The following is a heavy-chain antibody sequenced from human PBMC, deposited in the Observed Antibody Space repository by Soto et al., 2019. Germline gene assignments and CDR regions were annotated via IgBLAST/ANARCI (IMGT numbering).Heavy chain of an antibody. CDR2: IWYDGSNK. CDR1: GFTFSSYG. CDR3: ASTVTGWYCDL. D-gene: IGHD4-17*01. J-gene: IGHJ2*01. V-gene: IGHV3-33*01. Sequence: QVQLVESGGGVVQPGRSLRLSCAASGFTFSSYGMHWVRQAPGKGLEWVAVIWYDGSNKYYADSVKGRFTISRDNSKNTLYLQMNSLRAEDTAVYYCASTVTGWYCDLWGRGTLVTVSS.